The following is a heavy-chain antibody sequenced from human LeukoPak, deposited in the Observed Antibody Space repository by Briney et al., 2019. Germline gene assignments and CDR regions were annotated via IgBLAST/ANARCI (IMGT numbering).Heavy chain of an antibody. CDR1: GGTFSSYA. Sequence: GASVKVSCKASGGTFSSYAISWVRQAPGQGLEWMGGIIPIFGTANYAQKFQGRVTITADKSTSTAYMELSSLRSEDTAVYYCAREIARYCSSTMVCAFDIWGQGTMVTVSS. V-gene: IGHV1-69*06. CDR2: IIPIFGTA. CDR3: AREIARYCSSTMVCAFDI. J-gene: IGHJ3*02. D-gene: IGHD2-2*01.